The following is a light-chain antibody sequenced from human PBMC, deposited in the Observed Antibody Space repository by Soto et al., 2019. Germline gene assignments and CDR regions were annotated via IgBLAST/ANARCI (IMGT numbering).Light chain of an antibody. CDR1: SRDIGAYNL. J-gene: IGLJ2*01. Sequence: QSVLTQPASVSGSPGQSITISCSGTSRDIGAYNLVSWYQQPPGKAPKLLFYEVRNRPSGISNRFSGSKSGTTASLTISSLLPEDEADYYCSAYTSRSTLVFGGGTKVTVL. CDR2: EVR. V-gene: IGLV2-14*01. CDR3: SAYTSRSTLV.